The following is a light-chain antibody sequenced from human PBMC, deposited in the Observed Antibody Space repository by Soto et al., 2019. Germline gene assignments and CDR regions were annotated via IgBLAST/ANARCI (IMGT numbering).Light chain of an antibody. Sequence: QSVLTQPPSVSGAPGQRVTISCTGSSSNIGAGYDVHWYQQLPGTAPKLLMYGSSNRPSGVPDRFSGSKSGTSASLAITGLQAEDEADYYCQSYDSSVGGVAFGGGTKLPS. CDR1: SSNIGAGYD. CDR3: QSYDSSVGGVA. J-gene: IGLJ2*01. CDR2: GSS. V-gene: IGLV1-40*01.